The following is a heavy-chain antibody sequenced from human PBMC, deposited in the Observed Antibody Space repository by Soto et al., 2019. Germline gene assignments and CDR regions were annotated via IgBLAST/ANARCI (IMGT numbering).Heavy chain of an antibody. D-gene: IGHD3-16*01. CDR3: ARVYDYVWGTKGAFDI. CDR1: GFTFSSYA. CDR2: ISYDGSNK. Sequence: GESLRLSCAASGFTFSSYAMHWVRQAPGKGLEWVAVISYDGSNKYYADSVKGRFTISRDNSKNTLYLQMNSLRAEDTAVYYCARVYDYVWGTKGAFDIWGQGTMVTVSS. V-gene: IGHV3-30-3*01. J-gene: IGHJ3*02.